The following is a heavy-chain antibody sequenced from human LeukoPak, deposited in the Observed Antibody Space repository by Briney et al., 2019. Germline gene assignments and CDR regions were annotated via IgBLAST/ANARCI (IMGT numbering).Heavy chain of an antibody. J-gene: IGHJ3*02. V-gene: IGHV4-61*02. CDR1: GGSISSGSYY. CDR2: IYTSGST. CDR3: ARASLRTYTYGFTHDAFDI. D-gene: IGHD5-18*01. Sequence: SETLSLTCTVSGGSISSGSYYWSWIRQPAGKGLEWIGRIYTSGSTNYNPSLKSRVTISVDTSKSQFSLKLSSVTAADTALYYCARASLRTYTYGFTHDAFDIWGQGTMVTVSS.